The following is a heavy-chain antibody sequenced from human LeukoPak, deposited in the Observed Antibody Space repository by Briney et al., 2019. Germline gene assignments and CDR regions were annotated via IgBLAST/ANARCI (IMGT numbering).Heavy chain of an antibody. CDR3: AKQPYNYYYLDV. D-gene: IGHD2-2*02. V-gene: IGHV3-23*01. Sequence: GGSLRLSCAISGLTHHDYAMTWVRQAPGKGLEWVSTIVGDSSKTYYADSVKGPFTISRDNSNYMLFLHMNSLRAEDTAIYYCAKQPYNYYYLDVWGKGTTVTVSS. J-gene: IGHJ6*03. CDR1: GLTHHDYA. CDR2: IVGDSSKT.